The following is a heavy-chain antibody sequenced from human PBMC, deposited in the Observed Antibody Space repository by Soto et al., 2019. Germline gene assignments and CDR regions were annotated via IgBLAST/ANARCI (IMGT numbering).Heavy chain of an antibody. Sequence: QVQLVESGGGVVQPGRSLRLSCAASGFTFSTYGMHWVRQAPGKGLEWVAVISSDGSNKYYADSVKGRFTISRDNSKNTLYLQMNSLGTDDTAVYYCAKDWGVTMVRGVIDNWGQGTLVTVSS. CDR2: ISSDGSNK. CDR3: AKDWGVTMVRGVIDN. V-gene: IGHV3-30*18. J-gene: IGHJ4*02. CDR1: GFTFSTYG. D-gene: IGHD3-10*01.